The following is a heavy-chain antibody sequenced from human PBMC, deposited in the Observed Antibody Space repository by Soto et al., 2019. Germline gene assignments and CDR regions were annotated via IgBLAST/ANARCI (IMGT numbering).Heavy chain of an antibody. CDR1: GFTFSSYG. J-gene: IGHJ6*02. CDR2: IWYDGSNK. CDR3: ARVGIQLWPTNYYYYGMDV. V-gene: IGHV3-33*01. D-gene: IGHD5-18*01. Sequence: QVQLVESGGGVVQPGRSLRLSCAASGFTFSSYGMHWVRQAPGKGLEWVAVIWYDGSNKYYADSVKGRFTISRDNSKKTLYLQMNSLRAEDTAVYYCARVGIQLWPTNYYYYGMDVWGQGTTVTVSS.